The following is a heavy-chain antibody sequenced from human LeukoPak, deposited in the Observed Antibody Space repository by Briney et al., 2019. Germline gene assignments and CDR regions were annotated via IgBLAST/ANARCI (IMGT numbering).Heavy chain of an antibody. D-gene: IGHD3-3*01. CDR2: INPNSGGT. J-gene: IGHJ6*02. CDR1: GYTFTGYY. Sequence: ASVKVSCKASGYTFTGYYMHWVRQAPGQGLEWMGWINPNSGGTNYAQKFQGRVTMTRDTSISTAYMELSGLRSDDTAVYYCARDPPRDFGVATYGMDVWGQGTTVTVSS. V-gene: IGHV1-2*02. CDR3: ARDPPRDFGVATYGMDV.